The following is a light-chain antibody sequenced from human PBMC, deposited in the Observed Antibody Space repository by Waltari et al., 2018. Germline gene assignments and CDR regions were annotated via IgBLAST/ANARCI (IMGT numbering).Light chain of an antibody. J-gene: IGKJ2*01. CDR1: QGICSY. V-gene: IGKV1-9*01. Sequence: IQLTQSPSSLSASAGDRVSITCRASQGICSYLAWYQQKPGKAPKLLIYSASTFQSGVPSRFSGSGSGTDFTLTISSLQPDDFATYYCQQLSSYPNTFGQGTKLEIK. CDR2: SAS. CDR3: QQLSSYPNT.